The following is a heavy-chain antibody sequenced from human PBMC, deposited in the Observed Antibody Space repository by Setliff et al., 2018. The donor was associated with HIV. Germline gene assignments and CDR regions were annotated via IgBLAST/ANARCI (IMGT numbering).Heavy chain of an antibody. CDR1: GGTFSSYA. CDR3: ARRGGGGTTSLVGLDY. CDR2: IIPILGTA. D-gene: IGHD1-26*01. Sequence: ASVKVSCKASGGTFSSYAISWVRQAPGQGLEWMGGIIPILGTANYAQKFQGRVTITADESTSTAYMELSSLRSEDTAVYYWARRGGGGTTSLVGLDYWGQGTLVTVSS. V-gene: IGHV1-69*13. J-gene: IGHJ4*02.